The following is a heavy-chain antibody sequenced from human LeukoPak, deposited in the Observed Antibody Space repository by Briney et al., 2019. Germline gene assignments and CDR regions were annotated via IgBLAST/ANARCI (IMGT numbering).Heavy chain of an antibody. D-gene: IGHD1-26*01. CDR2: IRTTAEGAKYA. Sequence: QPGGSLRLSCATSGFSFTDYPMNWVRQAPGKGLEWISNIRTTAEGAKYAYYADSVKGRVTISRDNSKNTVDLQMNSLRAEDTAVYFCLSLGGDSVGYGGQGTLVTVSS. CDR3: LSLGGDSVGY. V-gene: IGHV3-48*01. J-gene: IGHJ4*02. CDR1: GFSFTDYP.